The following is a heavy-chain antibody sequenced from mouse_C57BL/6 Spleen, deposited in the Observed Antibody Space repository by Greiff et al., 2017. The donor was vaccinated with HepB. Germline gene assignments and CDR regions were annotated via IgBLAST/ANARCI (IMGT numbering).Heavy chain of an antibody. V-gene: IGHV1-7*01. CDR2: INPSSGYT. D-gene: IGHD2-3*01. J-gene: IGHJ1*03. CDR1: GYTFTSYW. CDR3: ARSRYDDAGYFDV. Sequence: QVQLKESGAELAKPGASVKLSCKASGYTFTSYWMHWVKQRPGQGLEWIGYINPSSGYTKYNQKFKDKATLTADKSSSTAYMQLSRLKYEDSAVYYCARSRYDDAGYFDVWGTGTTVTVSS.